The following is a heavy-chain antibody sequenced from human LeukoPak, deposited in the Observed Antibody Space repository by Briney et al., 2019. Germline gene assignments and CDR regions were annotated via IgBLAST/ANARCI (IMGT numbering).Heavy chain of an antibody. CDR3: ARSSPRYSSGWYNGMDV. CDR2: IYYSGTT. CDR1: GGSISSYY. J-gene: IGHJ6*02. D-gene: IGHD6-19*01. V-gene: IGHV4-59*01. Sequence: SETLPLTCTVSGGSISSYYWSWIRQPPGKGLEWIGYIYYSGTTNYNPSLKSRVTISIDTSKNQFSLKLTSVTAADTAVYYCARSSPRYSSGWYNGMDVWGQGTTVTVSS.